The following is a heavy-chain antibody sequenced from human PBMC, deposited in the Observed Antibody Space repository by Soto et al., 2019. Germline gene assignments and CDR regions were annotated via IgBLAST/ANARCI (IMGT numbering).Heavy chain of an antibody. Sequence: GVLRLSCAASGFTFSSYEMNWVRQAPGKGLEWVSYISSSGSTIYYADSVKGRFTISRDNAKNSLYLQMNSLRAEDTAVYYCARDQRGLEFDYWGQGTLVTVSS. CDR3: ARDQRGLEFDY. CDR2: ISSSGSTI. J-gene: IGHJ4*02. V-gene: IGHV3-48*03. CDR1: GFTFSSYE.